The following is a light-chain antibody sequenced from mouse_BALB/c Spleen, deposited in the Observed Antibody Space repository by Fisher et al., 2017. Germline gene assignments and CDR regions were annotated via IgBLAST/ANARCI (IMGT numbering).Light chain of an antibody. V-gene: IGKV4-57*01. CDR3: QQRSSYPPT. CDR1: SSVSY. CDR2: STS. J-gene: IGKJ4*01. Sequence: VITQSPAIMSASPGEKVTITCSASSSVSYMHWFQQKPGTSPKLWIYSTSNLASGVPARFSGSGSGTSYSLTISRMEAEDAATYYCQQRSSYPPTFGSGTKLEIK.